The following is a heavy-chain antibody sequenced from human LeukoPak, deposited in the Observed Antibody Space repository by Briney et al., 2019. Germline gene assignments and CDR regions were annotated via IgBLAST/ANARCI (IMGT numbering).Heavy chain of an antibody. Sequence: GGSLRLSCSASGFTFSSYAMHWVRQAPGKGLEWVAVISYDGSDKYYADSVKGRFTISRDNSNNTLYLQMNSLRAEDTAVYYCAKDRHHCSGGSCSDFSYWGQGTLVIVSS. CDR2: ISYDGSDK. J-gene: IGHJ4*02. CDR1: GFTFSSYA. V-gene: IGHV3-30*04. CDR3: AKDRHHCSGGSCSDFSY. D-gene: IGHD2-15*01.